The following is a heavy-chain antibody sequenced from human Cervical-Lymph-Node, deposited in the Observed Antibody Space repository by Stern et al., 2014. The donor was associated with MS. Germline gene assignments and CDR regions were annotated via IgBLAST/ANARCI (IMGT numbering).Heavy chain of an antibody. V-gene: IGHV7-4-1*02. J-gene: IGHJ4*02. CDR3: ARGLSSSTVDY. Sequence: QVQLGQSGSELKKPGASVKVSCKASGYTFTTYPMNWVRQAPGQGLEWMGWINTNTGNPTYAQGFTGRFVFSLDTSVSTAYLHISSLKAEDTALYYCARGLSSSTVDYWGQGTLVTVSS. CDR1: GYTFTTYP. CDR2: INTNTGNP. D-gene: IGHD6-6*01.